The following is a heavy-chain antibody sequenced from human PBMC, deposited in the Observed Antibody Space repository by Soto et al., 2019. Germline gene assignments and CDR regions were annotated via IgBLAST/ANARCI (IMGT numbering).Heavy chain of an antibody. CDR3: AHPYYYDSSGYYPLDY. D-gene: IGHD3-22*01. CDR1: GFTFSSYG. V-gene: IGHV3-30*03. Sequence: GFLRLSCAASGFTFSSYGLHWVRQAPGKGLEWVAVISYDGSNKYYADSVKGRFTISRDNSKNTLYLQMNSLRAEDTAVYYCAHPYYYDSSGYYPLDYWGQGTLVTVSS. CDR2: ISYDGSNK. J-gene: IGHJ4*02.